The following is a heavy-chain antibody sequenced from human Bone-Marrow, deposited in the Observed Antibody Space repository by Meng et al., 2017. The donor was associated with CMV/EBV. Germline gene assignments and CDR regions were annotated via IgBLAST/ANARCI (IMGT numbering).Heavy chain of an antibody. CDR1: GFISSTYS. CDR3: TKDVGIQVTGNFYY. V-gene: IGHV3-9*02. J-gene: IGHJ4*02. Sequence: GGSLRLSCAASGFISSTYSMTWVRQAPGKGLEWVSGINWNSGSIGYADSVKGRFTIFRDNAKNSLYLQMNSLKAEDMALYYCTKDVGIQVTGNFYYWGQGTLVTVSS. D-gene: IGHD6-19*01. CDR2: INWNSGSI.